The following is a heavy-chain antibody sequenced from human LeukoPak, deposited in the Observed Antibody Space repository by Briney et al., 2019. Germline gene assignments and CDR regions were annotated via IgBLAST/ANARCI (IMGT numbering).Heavy chain of an antibody. V-gene: IGHV3-64*04. J-gene: IGHJ5*02. Sequence: AGGSLRLSCSASGFTFSSYAMHWVRQAPGKRLEYVSAITTNGGSTYYADSVKGRFTISRDNSKNTLYLQMNSLRAEDTALYYCAKTSWYCSGGSCSNWFDPWGQGTLVTVSS. D-gene: IGHD2-15*01. CDR2: ITTNGGST. CDR3: AKTSWYCSGGSCSNWFDP. CDR1: GFTFSSYA.